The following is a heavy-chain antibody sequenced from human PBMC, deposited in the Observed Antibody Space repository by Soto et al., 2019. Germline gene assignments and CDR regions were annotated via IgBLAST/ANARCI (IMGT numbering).Heavy chain of an antibody. CDR1: GFTFSSYG. CDR2: IWYDGSNK. CDR3: ARERGAIAARYFDY. Sequence: QVQLVESGGGVVQPGSSLRLSCAASGFTFSSYGMHWVRQAPGKGLEWVAVIWYDGSNKYYADSVKGRFTISRDNSKNTLYLQMNSLRAEDTAVYYCARERGAIAARYFDYWGQGTLVTVSS. D-gene: IGHD6-6*01. J-gene: IGHJ4*02. V-gene: IGHV3-33*01.